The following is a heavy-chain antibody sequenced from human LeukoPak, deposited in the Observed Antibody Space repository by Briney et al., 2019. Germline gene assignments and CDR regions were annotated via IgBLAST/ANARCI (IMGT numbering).Heavy chain of an antibody. V-gene: IGHV4-59*12. CDR1: GGSISSYY. Sequence: SETLSLTCTDSGGSISSYYWSWIRQPPCQGLHWIGYIYYSGSTNYNPSLKSRVTISVDTSKNQFSLKLDSVTAADTAVYYCARDLYSDVNHFDYWGQGTLVTVSS. D-gene: IGHD4-17*01. J-gene: IGHJ4*02. CDR2: IYYSGST. CDR3: ARDLYSDVNHFDY.